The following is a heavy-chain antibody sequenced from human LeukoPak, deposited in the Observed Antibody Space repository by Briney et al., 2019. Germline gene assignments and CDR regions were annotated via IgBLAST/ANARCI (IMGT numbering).Heavy chain of an antibody. CDR2: ISGNGGST. V-gene: IGHV3-23*01. J-gene: IGHJ3*02. D-gene: IGHD4-17*01. CDR3: AKHRDYGDYFPDAFDI. Sequence: GGSLRLSCAASGFTFSSYAMSWVRQAPGKGLEWVSAISGNGGSTYYADSVKGRFTISRDNSKNTLYLQMNSLRAEDTAVYYCAKHRDYGDYFPDAFDIWGQGTMVTVSS. CDR1: GFTFSSYA.